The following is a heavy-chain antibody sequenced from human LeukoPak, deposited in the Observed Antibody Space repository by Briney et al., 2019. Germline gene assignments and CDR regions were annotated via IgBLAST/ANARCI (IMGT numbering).Heavy chain of an antibody. CDR3: ARDRVSGFGPDY. J-gene: IGHJ4*02. Sequence: RGSLRLSCAASGFSFSSHSMNWVRQAPGKGLEWVSSVSSSSSFIYYADSVKGRFTVSRDNAKKSLYLQMNSLRAEDTAVYYCARDRVSGFGPDYWGQGTLVTVSS. CDR1: GFSFSSHS. D-gene: IGHD3-10*01. V-gene: IGHV3-21*01. CDR2: VSSSSSFI.